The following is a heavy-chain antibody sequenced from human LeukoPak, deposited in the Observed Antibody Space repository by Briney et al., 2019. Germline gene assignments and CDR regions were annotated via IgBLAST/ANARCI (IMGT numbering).Heavy chain of an antibody. V-gene: IGHV3-7*05. D-gene: IGHD3-16*01. CDR3: ARDVEGGTFDI. Sequence: GGSLRLSCAASGFTFSRVWMNWVRQAPGRGLEWVANIDQSGGRNNYVDSVKGRFTISRDNAKNSRFLEMSSLRADDTAVYFCARDVEGGTFDIWGQGTTVTVSS. CDR2: IDQSGGRN. J-gene: IGHJ3*02. CDR1: GFTFSRVW.